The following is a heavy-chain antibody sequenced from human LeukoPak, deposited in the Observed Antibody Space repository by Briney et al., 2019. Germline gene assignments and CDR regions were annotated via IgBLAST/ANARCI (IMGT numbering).Heavy chain of an antibody. CDR3: ARDRGSVLRFLEWLLGPDY. Sequence: GGSLRLSCAASGFTFSSYSMNWVRQAPGKGLEWVSYISSSSSYIYYADSVKGRFTISRDNAKNSLYLQMNSLRAEDTAVYYCARDRGSVLRFLEWLLGPDYWGQGTLVTVSS. D-gene: IGHD3-3*01. CDR2: ISSSSSYI. CDR1: GFTFSSYS. J-gene: IGHJ4*02. V-gene: IGHV3-21*01.